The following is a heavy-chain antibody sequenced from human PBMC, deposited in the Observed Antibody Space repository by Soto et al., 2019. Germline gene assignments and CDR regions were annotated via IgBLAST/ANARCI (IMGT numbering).Heavy chain of an antibody. V-gene: IGHV3-23*01. Sequence: EVQLLESGGGLVQPGGSLRLSCAASGFTFSSYAMSWVRQAPGTGLEWVSAISGSGGSTYYADSVKGRFTISRDNSKNTLYLQMNSLRAEDTSVYYCAKDSTPVRQVYFQHWGQGTLVTVSS. CDR1: GFTFSSYA. CDR2: ISGSGGST. J-gene: IGHJ1*01. D-gene: IGHD1-1*01. CDR3: AKDSTPVRQVYFQH.